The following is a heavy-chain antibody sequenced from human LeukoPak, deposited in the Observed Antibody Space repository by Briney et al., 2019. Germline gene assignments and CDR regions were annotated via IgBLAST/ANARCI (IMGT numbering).Heavy chain of an antibody. Sequence: PSETLSLTCTVSGGSISSSSYYWGWIRQPPGKGLEWIGSIYYSGSTYYNPSLKSRVTISVDTSKNQFSLKLSSVTAADTAVYYCARDRSDSSGFYWYFDLWGRGTLVTVSS. D-gene: IGHD3-22*01. CDR2: IYYSGST. V-gene: IGHV4-39*07. J-gene: IGHJ2*01. CDR1: GGSISSSSYY. CDR3: ARDRSDSSGFYWYFDL.